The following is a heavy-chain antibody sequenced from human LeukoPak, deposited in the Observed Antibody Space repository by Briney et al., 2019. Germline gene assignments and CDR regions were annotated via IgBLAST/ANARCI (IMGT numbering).Heavy chain of an antibody. D-gene: IGHD1-26*01. J-gene: IGHJ4*02. CDR1: GGSISSYY. Sequence: SETLSLTCTVSGGSISSYYWSWIRQPAGKGLEWIGYIYYSGSTNYNPSLKSRVTISVDTSKNQFSLKLSSVTAADTAVYYCARHDLWDSGSYSLDYWGQGTLVTVSS. V-gene: IGHV4-59*08. CDR3: ARHDLWDSGSYSLDY. CDR2: IYYSGST.